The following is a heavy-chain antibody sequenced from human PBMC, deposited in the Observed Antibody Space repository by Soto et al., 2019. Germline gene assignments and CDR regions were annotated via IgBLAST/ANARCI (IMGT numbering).Heavy chain of an antibody. Sequence: ASVKVSCKASGYTFTDYYMYWVRQAPGQGLEWMGWINPNSGGTNYAQKFQGRVTMTRDTSISTAYMELSRLRSDDTAVYYCARGRIVAPWFDPWGQGTLVTVSS. CDR2: INPNSGGT. CDR1: GYTFTDYY. J-gene: IGHJ5*02. CDR3: ARGRIVAPWFDP. D-gene: IGHD5-12*01. V-gene: IGHV1-2*02.